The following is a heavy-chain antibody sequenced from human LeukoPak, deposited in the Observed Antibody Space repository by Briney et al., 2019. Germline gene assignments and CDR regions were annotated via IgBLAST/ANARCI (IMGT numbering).Heavy chain of an antibody. CDR2: IHYSGST. V-gene: IGHV4-59*11. Sequence: SETLSLTCIVSGGSISSHYWSWIRQPPGKGLEWIGYIHYSGSTNDNPSLKSRVTISLDTSKNQFSLKLSSVTAADTAVYYCARALGSSIYHFYDWGQGTLVTVSS. D-gene: IGHD2-21*01. CDR3: ARALGSSIYHFYD. CDR1: GGSISSHY. J-gene: IGHJ4*02.